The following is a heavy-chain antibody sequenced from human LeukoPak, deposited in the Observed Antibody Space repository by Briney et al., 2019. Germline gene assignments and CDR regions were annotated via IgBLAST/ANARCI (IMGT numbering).Heavy chain of an antibody. CDR1: GFTFSSYG. D-gene: IGHD3-22*01. CDR2: IWYDGSNK. CDR3: ARVIYYYDSSGYLRY. J-gene: IGHJ4*02. V-gene: IGHV3-33*01. Sequence: PGGSLRLSCAASGFTFSSYGMHWVRQAPGKGLEWVAVIWYDGSNKYYADSVKGRFTISRDNSKNTLYLQMNSLRAEDTAVYYCARVIYYYDSSGYLRYWGQGTLVTVSS.